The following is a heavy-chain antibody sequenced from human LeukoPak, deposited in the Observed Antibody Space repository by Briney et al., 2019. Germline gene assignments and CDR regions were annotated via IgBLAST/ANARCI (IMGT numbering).Heavy chain of an antibody. D-gene: IGHD5-18*01. J-gene: IGHJ6*03. CDR3: ARVRLGRGYSYGYEYYYMDV. V-gene: IGHV4-38-2*02. CDR1: GYSISSGYY. CDR2: IYHSGST. Sequence: SETLSLTCTVSGYSISSGYYWGWIRQPPGKGLEWIGSIYHSGSTYYNPSLKSRVTISVDTSKNQFSLKLSSVTAADTAVYYCARVRLGRGYSYGYEYYYMDVWGKGTTVTVSS.